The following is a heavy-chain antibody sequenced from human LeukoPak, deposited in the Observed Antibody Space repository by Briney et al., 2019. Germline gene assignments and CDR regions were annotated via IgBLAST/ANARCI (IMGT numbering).Heavy chain of an antibody. CDR3: ARDSGGNSASWYFDL. J-gene: IGHJ2*01. CDR1: GGTFGSYA. D-gene: IGHD4-23*01. Sequence: GASVKVSCKASGGTFGSYAISWVRQAPGQGLEWMGGIIPIFGTANYAQKFQGRVTITADKSTSTAYMELSSLRSEDTAVYYCARDSGGNSASWYFDLWGRGTLVTVSS. V-gene: IGHV1-69*06. CDR2: IIPIFGTA.